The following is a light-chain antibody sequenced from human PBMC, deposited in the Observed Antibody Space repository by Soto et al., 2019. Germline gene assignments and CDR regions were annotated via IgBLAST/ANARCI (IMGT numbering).Light chain of an antibody. J-gene: IGKJ2*01. CDR1: QSISVW. Sequence: DIQMTQSPSTLSASVGDRVTITCRASQSISVWLAWHQQKPGTAPKLLIYKASTLQSGVPSRFRGSGSWTEFTLTISSLQPDDFATYYCQQYSSYSPYTFGQGTKLEIK. CDR2: KAS. CDR3: QQYSSYSPYT. V-gene: IGKV1-5*03.